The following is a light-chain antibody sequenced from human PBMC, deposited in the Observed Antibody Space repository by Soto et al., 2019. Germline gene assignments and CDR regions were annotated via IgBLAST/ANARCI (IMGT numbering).Light chain of an antibody. CDR3: QQYGSSTRT. Sequence: EIVLTQSPGTLSLSPGERATLFCRASQSVSSSYLAWYQQKPGQAPRLLIYGASSRATGIPDRFSGSGSGTDFTLTISRLEPEDFAGYYCQQYGSSTRTFGQGTKVEIK. CDR1: QSVSSSY. CDR2: GAS. V-gene: IGKV3-20*01. J-gene: IGKJ1*01.